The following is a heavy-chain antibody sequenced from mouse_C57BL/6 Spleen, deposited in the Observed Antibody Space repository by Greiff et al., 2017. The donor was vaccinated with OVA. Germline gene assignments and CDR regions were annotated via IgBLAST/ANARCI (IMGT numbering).Heavy chain of an antibody. CDR3: ARDRDGNYFAY. D-gene: IGHD2-1*01. CDR1: GFTFSSYA. J-gene: IGHJ3*01. CDR2: ISDGGSYT. Sequence: EVKVVESGGGLVKPGGSLKLSCAASGFTFSSYAMSWVRQTPEKRLEWVATISDGGSYTYYPDNVKGRFTISRDNAKNNLYLQMSHLKSEDTAMYYCARDRDGNYFAYWGQGTLVTVSA. V-gene: IGHV5-4*01.